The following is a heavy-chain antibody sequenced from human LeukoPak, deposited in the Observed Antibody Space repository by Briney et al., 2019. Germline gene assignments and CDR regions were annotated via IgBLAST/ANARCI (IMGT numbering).Heavy chain of an antibody. CDR3: GRDVRTSWYYFDY. CDR1: GYTFTNYG. J-gene: IGHJ4*01. Sequence: ASVKVSCKASGYTFTNYGISWVRQAPGQGLEWMGWISAYNGYTNYVQNFQGRVTMTTDTSTSTAYMELRSLRSDDTAVYYCGRDVRTSWYYFDYWGQGTLVTVSS. D-gene: IGHD3-10*02. V-gene: IGHV1-18*01. CDR2: ISAYNGYT.